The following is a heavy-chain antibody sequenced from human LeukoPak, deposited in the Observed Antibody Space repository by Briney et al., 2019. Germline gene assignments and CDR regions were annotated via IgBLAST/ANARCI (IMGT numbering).Heavy chain of an antibody. D-gene: IGHD1-26*01. CDR2: ISSSSSTI. V-gene: IGHV3-48*01. CDR3: AGNSGGYYSDWFDP. CDR1: GFTSSSYS. Sequence: GGSLRLSCAASGFTSSSYSMNWGRQAPGKGLEWGSYISSSSSTINYADSVKGRFTISGDNSKNSLYLQMSSLTAEDTAVYYCAGNSGGYYSDWFDPWGQGTLVTVSS. J-gene: IGHJ5*02.